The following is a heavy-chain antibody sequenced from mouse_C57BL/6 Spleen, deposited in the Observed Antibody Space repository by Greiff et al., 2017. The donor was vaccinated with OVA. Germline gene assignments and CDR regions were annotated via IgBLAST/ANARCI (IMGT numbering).Heavy chain of an antibody. V-gene: IGHV3-6*01. J-gene: IGHJ2*01. CDR1: GYSITSGYY. CDR3: ARVQYYCDD. CDR2: ISYAGSH. Sequence: ESGPGLVKPSQSLSLTCSVTGYSITSGYYWNWIRQFPGNKLAWMGYISYAGSHNYNPSLKNRISITRDTSKNQLFLKLNSVTTEDTATDYCARVQYYCDDWGQGTTLTVSS.